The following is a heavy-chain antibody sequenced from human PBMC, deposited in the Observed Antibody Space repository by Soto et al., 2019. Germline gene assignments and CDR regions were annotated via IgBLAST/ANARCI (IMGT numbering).Heavy chain of an antibody. Sequence: EVQLVESGGALVQPGGSLRLSCAASGFTFSSYWMHWVRQAPGKGLVWVSRINSDGSRTNYADYVKGRFPISRDNDKNTLYLQMNSLRAEETAVYYCARGVRGAYGLDIWGKGTKVTVSS. CDR2: INSDGSRT. D-gene: IGHD2-21*01. V-gene: IGHV3-74*01. CDR3: ARGVRGAYGLDI. CDR1: GFTFSSYW. J-gene: IGHJ3*02.